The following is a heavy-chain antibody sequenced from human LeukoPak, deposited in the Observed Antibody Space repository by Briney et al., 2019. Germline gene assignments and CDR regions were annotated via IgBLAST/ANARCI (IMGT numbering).Heavy chain of an antibody. Sequence: GGSLRLSCAASGFTFSAYHINWVRQAPGKGLEWISYISTTGTTIHYADSVKGRFAISRDNAKSSLYLQMNSLRAEDTAVYYCAKAGSSGWSNWFDPWGQGTLVTVSS. CDR1: GFTFSAYH. V-gene: IGHV3-48*01. CDR3: AKAGSSGWSNWFDP. J-gene: IGHJ5*02. D-gene: IGHD6-19*01. CDR2: ISTTGTTI.